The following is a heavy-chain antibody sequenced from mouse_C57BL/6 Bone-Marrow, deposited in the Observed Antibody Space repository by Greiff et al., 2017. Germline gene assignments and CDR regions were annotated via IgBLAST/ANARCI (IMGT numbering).Heavy chain of an antibody. CDR2: ILPGSGST. Sequence: VMLLESGAELMKPGASVKFSCKATGYTFTGYWIEWVKQRPGHGLEWIGEILPGSGSTNDNEKFKGKATLTADTSSTTAYMQLSSLTTEDSAIYDCARRDCSSSYCAMDYWGQGTSVTGSS. J-gene: IGHJ4*01. D-gene: IGHD1-1*01. CDR1: GYTFTGYW. CDR3: ARRDCSSSYCAMDY. V-gene: IGHV1-9*01.